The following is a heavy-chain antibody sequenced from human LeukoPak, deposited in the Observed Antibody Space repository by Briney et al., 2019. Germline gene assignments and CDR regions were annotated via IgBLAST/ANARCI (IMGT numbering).Heavy chain of an antibody. J-gene: IGHJ4*02. V-gene: IGHV3-7*01. CDR2: IKQDGSEK. Sequence: GGSLRLSCAASGFTFSSHWMSWVRQAPGKGLEWVANIKQDGSEKYYVDSVKGRFTISRDNAKNSLYLQMNSLRAEDTAVYYCARDGIAAAPFDYWGQGTLVTVSS. CDR3: ARDGIAAAPFDY. CDR1: GFTFSSHW. D-gene: IGHD6-13*01.